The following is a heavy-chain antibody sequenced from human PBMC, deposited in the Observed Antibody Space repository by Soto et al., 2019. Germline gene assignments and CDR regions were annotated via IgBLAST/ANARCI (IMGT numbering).Heavy chain of an antibody. D-gene: IGHD3-3*01. J-gene: IGHJ6*04. CDR2: TYYRSKWYN. Sequence: PSHTLSLTCAISGDSVSSNSAAWNWIRQSPSRGLEWLGRTYYRSKWYNDYAVSVKSRITINPDTSKNQFSLQLNSVTPEDTAVYYCARDELRFSRGYYYYGMEVWGKGAKVTVSS. CDR3: ARDELRFSRGYYYYGMEV. V-gene: IGHV6-1*01. CDR1: GDSVSSNSAA.